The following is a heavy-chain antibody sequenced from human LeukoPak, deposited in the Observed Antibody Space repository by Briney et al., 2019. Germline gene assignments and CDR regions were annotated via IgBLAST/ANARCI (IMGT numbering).Heavy chain of an antibody. V-gene: IGHV4-39*01. CDR2: SNYSGST. CDR1: GGSISSSTYY. J-gene: IGHJ4*02. CDR3: ARNASDSGTSYFDY. D-gene: IGHD1-26*01. Sequence: SETLSLTCTVSGGSISSSTYYWGWIRQPPGKGLEWIGSSNYSGSTSYNPSLKSRVTISVDTSKNQFSLKLDSVTAADTAVYYCARNASDSGTSYFDYWGQGTLVTVSS.